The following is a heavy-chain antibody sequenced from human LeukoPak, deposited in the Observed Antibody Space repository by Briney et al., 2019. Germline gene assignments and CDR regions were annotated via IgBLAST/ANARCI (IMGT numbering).Heavy chain of an antibody. CDR2: INSDGSWT. CDR1: GNHW. V-gene: IGHV3-74*01. Sequence: GESLRLSCAAAGNHWMHWVRQAPGKGLVWVSHINSDGSWTSYADSVKGRFTISKDNAKNTVYLQMNNLRAEDTAVYYCVSFYETYWGRGTLVTVSS. D-gene: IGHD2-2*01. J-gene: IGHJ4*02. CDR3: VSFYETY.